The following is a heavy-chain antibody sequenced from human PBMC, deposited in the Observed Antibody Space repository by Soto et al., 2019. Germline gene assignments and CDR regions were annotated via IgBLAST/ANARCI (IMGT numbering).Heavy chain of an antibody. CDR3: ATALGPTTGIDY. Sequence: PSETLSLTCSVSGASVTSGSYYWSWIRQSPGKGLECIGYVFQGANTNYNPSLKGRVTISVDTSRNQFSLDLTSVTAADTAVYYCATALGPTTGIDYWGQGTLVTVPS. CDR1: GASVTSGSYY. CDR2: VFQGANT. J-gene: IGHJ4*02. V-gene: IGHV4-61*01. D-gene: IGHD2-8*02.